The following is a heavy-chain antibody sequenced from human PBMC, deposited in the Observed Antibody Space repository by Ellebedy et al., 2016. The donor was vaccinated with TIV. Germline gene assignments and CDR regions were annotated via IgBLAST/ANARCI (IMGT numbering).Heavy chain of an antibody. CDR2: TYGTGRST. D-gene: IGHD3-16*01. J-gene: IGHJ3*01. CDR3: AKDRVGGDGRWVFDL. CDR1: GFTFSTYA. Sequence: GESLKISCAASGFTFSTYAMGWVRQTPGKGLEWVSGTYGTGRSTFYADSVKSRFTISRDNSKNTLYLQMNSLRAEDTAIYYCAKDRVGGDGRWVFDLWGQGTMVTVSS. V-gene: IGHV3-23*01.